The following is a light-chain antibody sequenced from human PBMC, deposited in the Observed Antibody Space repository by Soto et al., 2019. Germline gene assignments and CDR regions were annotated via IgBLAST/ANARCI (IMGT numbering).Light chain of an antibody. Sequence: QSVLTQPASVSGSPGQSIAISCTGTSSDVGSYNSVSWYQQHPGKAPKLMIYEGSKRPSGVSDRFSGSKSGNTASLTISGLQAEDEDNYYRCSYEGNTYVFGNGTKVTVL. CDR3: CSYEGNTYV. V-gene: IGLV2-23*01. CDR2: EGS. J-gene: IGLJ1*01. CDR1: SSDVGSYNS.